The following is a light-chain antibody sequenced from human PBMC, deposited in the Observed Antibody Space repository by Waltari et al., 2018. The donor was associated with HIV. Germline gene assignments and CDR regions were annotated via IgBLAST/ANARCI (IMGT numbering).Light chain of an antibody. CDR3: QQRGNWPPFT. V-gene: IGKV3-11*01. CDR2: DAT. J-gene: IGKJ3*01. CDR1: QTINNL. Sequence: EIVLTQSPVTLSLSPGERATLSCRVSQTINNLLAWYQHKPGQAPRLLIYDATNRATGIPPRFSGSGSGTNFTLTISRVDPEDFAVYYCQQRGNWPPFTFGPGTKVDFK.